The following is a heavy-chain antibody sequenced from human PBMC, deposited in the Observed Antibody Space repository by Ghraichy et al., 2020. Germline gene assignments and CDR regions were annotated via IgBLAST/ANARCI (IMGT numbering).Heavy chain of an antibody. D-gene: IGHD4-23*01. CDR2: IRGSGGKT. Sequence: GGSLRLSCAASGFTFSNFVMTWVRQAPGKGLEWVSAIRGSGGKTDYADSVKGRFTISRDNSKNTLYLQMNNLRAEDTAVYYCAKDRIGSVAYAFDIWGQGTMVTVSS. V-gene: IGHV3-23*01. J-gene: IGHJ3*02. CDR1: GFTFSNFV. CDR3: AKDRIGSVAYAFDI.